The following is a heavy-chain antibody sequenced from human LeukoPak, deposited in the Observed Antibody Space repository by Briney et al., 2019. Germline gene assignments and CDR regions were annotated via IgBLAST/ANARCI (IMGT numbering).Heavy chain of an antibody. D-gene: IGHD5-12*01. J-gene: IGHJ6*03. CDR1: GGTFSSYA. CDR3: ARGYSGYDFKKGYYYYYMDV. V-gene: IGHV1-69*01. Sequence: SVKVSCKTSGGTFSSYAISWVRQAPGQGLEWMGGIIPIFGTANYAQKFQGRVTITADESTSTAYMELSSLRSEDTAVYYCARGYSGYDFKKGYYYYYMDVWGKGTTVTISS. CDR2: IIPIFGTA.